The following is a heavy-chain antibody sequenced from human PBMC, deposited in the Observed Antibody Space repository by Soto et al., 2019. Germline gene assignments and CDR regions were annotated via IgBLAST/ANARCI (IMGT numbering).Heavy chain of an antibody. CDR3: ARLRSGYSSSWYLDTPHVFDY. D-gene: IGHD6-13*01. CDR2: IYYSGIT. CDR1: GGSISSSSYY. V-gene: IGHV4-39*01. Sequence: QLQLQESGPGLVKPSETLSLTCTVSGGSISSSSYYWGWIRQPPGKGLEWIGSIYYSGITYYNPSLKSRATISVDTSKNQFSLKLSSVTAADTAVYYCARLRSGYSSSWYLDTPHVFDYWGQGTLVTVSS. J-gene: IGHJ4*02.